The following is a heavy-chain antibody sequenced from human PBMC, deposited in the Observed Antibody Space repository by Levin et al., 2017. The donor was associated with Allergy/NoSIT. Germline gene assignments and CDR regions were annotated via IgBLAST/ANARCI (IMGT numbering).Heavy chain of an antibody. CDR2: ITGGGFNT. CDR3: AKKQGGTSGFSFDV. Sequence: ETLSLTCAASGFTITDYAMTWVRQAPGKGLEWVSVITGGGFNTYYGDSVKGRFTVSRDDSKNTLYLELNSLRAEDTAIYYCAKKQGGTSGFSFDVWGQGTMVTVSS. CDR1: GFTITDYA. D-gene: IGHD1-1*01. J-gene: IGHJ3*01. V-gene: IGHV3-23*01.